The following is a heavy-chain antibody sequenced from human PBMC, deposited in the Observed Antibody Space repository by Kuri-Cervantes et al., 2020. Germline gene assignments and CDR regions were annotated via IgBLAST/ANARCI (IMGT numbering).Heavy chain of an antibody. CDR3: ARGRSKDYFDY. J-gene: IGHJ4*02. Sequence: LSLTCAASGFTFSSYWMSWVRQAPGKGLEWVANIKQDGSGKYYVDSVKGRFTISRDNAKNSLYLQMNSLRAEDTAVYYCARGRSKDYFDYWGQGTLVTVSS. V-gene: IGHV3-7*01. CDR1: GFTFSSYW. CDR2: IKQDGSGK.